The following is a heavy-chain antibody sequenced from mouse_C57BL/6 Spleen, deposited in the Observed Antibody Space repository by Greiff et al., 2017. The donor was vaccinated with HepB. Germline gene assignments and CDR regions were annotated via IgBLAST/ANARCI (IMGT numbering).Heavy chain of an antibody. Sequence: SGAELARPGASVKLSCQASCYTFTSYVISWVKQRTGQGLAWIGEIYPRSGNTYYNETFKGKATLTADKSSSTAYMELRSLTSEDSAVYFWARWGTTVVERDWYFDVWGTGTTVTVSS. V-gene: IGHV1-81*01. D-gene: IGHD1-1*01. CDR1: CYTFTSYV. CDR3: ARWGTTVVERDWYFDV. CDR2: IYPRSGNT. J-gene: IGHJ1*03.